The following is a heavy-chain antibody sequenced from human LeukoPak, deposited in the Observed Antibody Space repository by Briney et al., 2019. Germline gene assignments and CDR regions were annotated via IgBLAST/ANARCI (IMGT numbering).Heavy chain of an antibody. V-gene: IGHV5-10-1*01. CDR3: ARRVKLGYCSSTSCFTLPDAFDI. D-gene: IGHD2-2*02. CDR2: IDPSDSYT. CDR1: GYSFTSYW. J-gene: IGHJ3*02. Sequence: GESLKISCKGSGYSFTSYWIIWVRQLPGKGLEWMGRIDPSDSYTNYSSSFQGHVTISADKPISTAYLQWSSLKASDTAMYYCARRVKLGYCSSTSCFTLPDAFDIWGQGTMVSVSS.